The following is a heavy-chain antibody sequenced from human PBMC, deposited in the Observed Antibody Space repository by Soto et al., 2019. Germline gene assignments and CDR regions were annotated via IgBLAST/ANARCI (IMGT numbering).Heavy chain of an antibody. CDR3: ARVKYCSGGSCRYLPDFDY. CDR1: GFTFSSYW. CDR2: IKQDGSEK. J-gene: IGHJ4*02. Sequence: GESLKISCAASGFTFSSYWMSWVRQAPGKGLEWVANIKQDGSEKYYVDSVKGRFTISRDNAKNSLYLQMNSLRAEDTAVYYCARVKYCSGGSCRYLPDFDYWGQGTLVTVSS. D-gene: IGHD2-15*01. V-gene: IGHV3-7*01.